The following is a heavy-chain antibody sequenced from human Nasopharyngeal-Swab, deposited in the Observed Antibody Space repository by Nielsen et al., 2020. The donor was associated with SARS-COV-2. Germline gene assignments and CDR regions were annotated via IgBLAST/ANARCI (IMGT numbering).Heavy chain of an antibody. CDR1: GFTFSSYS. CDR3: AKEMFKYGSGVSSDGFDV. J-gene: IGHJ3*01. Sequence: GESLKISCAASGFTFSSYSMNWVRQAPGKGLEWVAVISYDETDQYYSGSVKGRFTISRDSSKKMVYLQMNSLRPEDTGLYYCAKEMFKYGSGVSSDGFDVWGQGTRVTVSS. D-gene: IGHD3-10*01. V-gene: IGHV3-30*18. CDR2: ISYDETDQ.